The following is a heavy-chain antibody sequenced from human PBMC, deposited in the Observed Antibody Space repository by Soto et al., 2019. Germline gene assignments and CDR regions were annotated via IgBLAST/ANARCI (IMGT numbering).Heavy chain of an antibody. CDR3: ARGPSSSWGYSYDMHL. CDR2: ISYSGST. V-gene: IGHV4-59*01. CDR1: GGSISSYY. Sequence: SETLALTCMISGGSISSYYWNWIRQSPGKGLEWIGFISYSGSTNYNPALTSRVTISVDTSKDQISLRLNSVTAADTAVYYCARGPSSSWGYSYDMHLCGQATTATVSS. J-gene: IGHJ6*01. D-gene: IGHD2-15*01.